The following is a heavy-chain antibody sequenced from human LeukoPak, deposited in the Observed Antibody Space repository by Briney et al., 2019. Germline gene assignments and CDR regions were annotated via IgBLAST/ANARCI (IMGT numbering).Heavy chain of an antibody. CDR1: GYTFTGYY. CDR3: ARTYCSGGSCYSSGFDP. Sequence: ASVKVPCKASGYTFTGYYMHWVRQAPGQGLEWMGWINPNSGGTNYAQKFQGRVTMTRDTSISTAYMELSRLRSDDTAVYYCARTYCSGGSCYSSGFDPWGRGTLVTVSS. V-gene: IGHV1-2*02. J-gene: IGHJ5*02. CDR2: INPNSGGT. D-gene: IGHD2-15*01.